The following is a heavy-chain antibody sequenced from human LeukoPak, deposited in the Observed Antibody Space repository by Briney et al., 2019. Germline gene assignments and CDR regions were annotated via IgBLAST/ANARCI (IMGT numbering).Heavy chain of an antibody. CDR2: IFYSGST. J-gene: IGHJ4*02. D-gene: IGHD5-12*01. CDR3: ARENAYSGYDFGTALYYFDY. CDR1: GGSISTSNYY. V-gene: IGHV4-39*07. Sequence: SETLSLTCTVSGGSISTSNYYWGWIRQPPGKGLEWIGNIFYSGSTYYSPSLKSRVTISLDTSRNQFSLKLNSVTAADTAVYYCARENAYSGYDFGTALYYFDYWGQGTLVTVSS.